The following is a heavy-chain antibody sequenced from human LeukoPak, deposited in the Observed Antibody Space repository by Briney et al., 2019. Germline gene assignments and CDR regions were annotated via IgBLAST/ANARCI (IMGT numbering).Heavy chain of an antibody. CDR2: FDPEDGET. CDR3: ATGGAAAGLNWFDP. Sequence: GASVKVSRKVSGYTLTELSMHWVRQAPGKGREWMGGFDPEDGETIYAQKFQGRVTTTEDTSTDTAYMELSSLRSEDTAVYYCATGGAAAGLNWFDPWGQGTLVTVSS. J-gene: IGHJ5*02. V-gene: IGHV1-24*01. CDR1: GYTLTELS. D-gene: IGHD6-13*01.